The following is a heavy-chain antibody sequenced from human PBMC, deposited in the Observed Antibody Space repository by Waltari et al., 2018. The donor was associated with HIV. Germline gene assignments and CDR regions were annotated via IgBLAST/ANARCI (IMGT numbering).Heavy chain of an antibody. CDR2: MYYRGST. CDR1: GGSISNYY. CDR3: ARGIYGDISGDMDV. V-gene: IGHV4-59*01. D-gene: IGHD3-3*01. Sequence: QVQLQESGPGLVKPSETLSLTCTVSGGSISNYYWSWIRPPPGKGLEWIGYMYYRGSTNYNPSRKSRVTRSVDTSKNQFSLKLSSVTAADTAVYYCARGIYGDISGDMDVWGQGTTVTVSS. J-gene: IGHJ6*02.